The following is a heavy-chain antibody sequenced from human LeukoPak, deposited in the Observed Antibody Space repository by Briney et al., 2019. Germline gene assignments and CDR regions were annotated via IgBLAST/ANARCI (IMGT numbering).Heavy chain of an antibody. V-gene: IGHV3-23*01. CDR2: ISGGGSST. J-gene: IGHJ6*02. D-gene: IGHD3-3*02. CDR1: GFTFSSYA. Sequence: GGSLRLSCAASGFTFSSYAMSWVRQAPGKGLEWVSAISGGGSSTNYADSVKGRFTISRDNSKTTLYLQMNSLRAEDTAVYYCAKPLAVYYYYGMDVWGQGTTVTVSS. CDR3: AKPLAVYYYYGMDV.